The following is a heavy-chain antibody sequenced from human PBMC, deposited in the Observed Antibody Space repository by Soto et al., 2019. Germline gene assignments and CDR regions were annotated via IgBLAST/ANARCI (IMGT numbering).Heavy chain of an antibody. Sequence: SQTLSLTCTVSGASISAFYWSWIRKSAGKGLEWIGRIYATGTTDYNPSLKSRVMMSVXRXXXXFXLXLXXXTAAXTAVYDCVREGKRPLRDWLDLSGQG. J-gene: IGHJ5*02. V-gene: IGHV4-4*07. D-gene: IGHD3-16*01. CDR1: GASISAFY. CDR3: VREGKRPLRDWLDL. CDR2: IYATGTT.